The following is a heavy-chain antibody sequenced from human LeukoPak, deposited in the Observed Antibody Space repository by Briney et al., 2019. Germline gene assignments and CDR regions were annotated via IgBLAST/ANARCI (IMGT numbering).Heavy chain of an antibody. CDR3: VRGWADTVMSRMDS. Sequence: GGSLRLSCAASGFTFSTYWMNWVRQAPGKGLEWVANIKQDGSAKFYADSVKGRFTISRVNAKTSLYLQMNSLRAEDTAVYYCVRGWADTVMSRMDSWGQGTLVTVSS. CDR1: GFTFSTYW. V-gene: IGHV3-7*01. CDR2: IKQDGSAK. D-gene: IGHD3-16*01. J-gene: IGHJ4*02.